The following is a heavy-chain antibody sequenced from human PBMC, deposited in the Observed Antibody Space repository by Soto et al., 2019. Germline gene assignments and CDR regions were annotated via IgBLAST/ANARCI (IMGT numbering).Heavy chain of an antibody. J-gene: IGHJ6*02. CDR3: ARQGFGAPHGLVDV. D-gene: IGHD3-10*01. Sequence: QVLLQESGPGLVKPSETLSLSCTVSGGSISSYHWSWIRQTPGKGLEWIGYVHYSWGSNYNPSLKCRVAISLATSKSQFSLKLTSLAATDPAVYYCARQGFGAPHGLVDVWGQGTTVTVSS. V-gene: IGHV4-59*08. CDR1: GGSISSYH. CDR2: VHYSWGS.